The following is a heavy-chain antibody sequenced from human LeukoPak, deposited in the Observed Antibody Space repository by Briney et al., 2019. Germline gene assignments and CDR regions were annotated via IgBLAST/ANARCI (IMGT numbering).Heavy chain of an antibody. D-gene: IGHD2-15*01. CDR1: GYTFGNYG. CDR3: ARYGCNSLACYEDY. Sequence: GASVKVSCTTSGYTFGNYGITWERQAPGQGLEWIGWISVHDGHTNYAEKFQDRVTMTADTSTNTAYMELTSLRSDDTAVYYCARYGCNSLACYEDYWGQGTLVTVSS. CDR2: ISVHDGHT. V-gene: IGHV1-18*01. J-gene: IGHJ4*02.